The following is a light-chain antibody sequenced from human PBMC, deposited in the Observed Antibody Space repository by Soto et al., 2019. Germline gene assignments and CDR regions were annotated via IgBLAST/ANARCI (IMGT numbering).Light chain of an antibody. J-gene: IGKJ4*01. CDR3: QQTRSYPST. V-gene: IGKV1-9*01. CDR1: QDIAIY. Sequence: IQLTQSPSSLSASLGDRVTITCRASQDIAIYLACYQQKPGEAPKLLIYAASTLYGGVPSRFSGSGSGTDFALTITSLQAEDFATYYCQQTRSYPSTFGGGTKVDIK. CDR2: AAS.